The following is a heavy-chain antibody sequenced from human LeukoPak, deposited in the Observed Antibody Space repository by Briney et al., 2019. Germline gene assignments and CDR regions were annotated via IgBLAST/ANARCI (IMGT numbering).Heavy chain of an antibody. CDR3: ARDPSYSSGWFDP. V-gene: IGHV4-59*01. CDR2: IYYTGST. J-gene: IGHJ5*02. CDR1: GASISSDC. Sequence: SETLSLTCPVYGASISSDCWSWIRQPPGKGLEWIGCIYYTGSTNYNPSLKSRVTLSVDTSKNQFSLNLTSVTAADTAVYYCARDPSYSSGWFDPWGQGTLVTVSS. D-gene: IGHD2-21*01.